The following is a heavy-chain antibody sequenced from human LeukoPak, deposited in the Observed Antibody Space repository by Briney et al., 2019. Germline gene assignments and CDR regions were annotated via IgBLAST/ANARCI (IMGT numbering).Heavy chain of an antibody. V-gene: IGHV1-69*05. D-gene: IGHD2-2*01. Sequence: VASVKVSCKASGGTFSSYAVSWVRQAPEQGLEWMGGIIPIFGTANYAQKFQGRVTMTRDTSTSTVYMELSSLRSEDTAVYYCARDFDNPQTYCSRTSCIDVWGQGTTVTVSS. J-gene: IGHJ6*02. CDR2: IIPIFGTA. CDR3: ARDFDNPQTYCSRTSCIDV. CDR1: GGTFSSYA.